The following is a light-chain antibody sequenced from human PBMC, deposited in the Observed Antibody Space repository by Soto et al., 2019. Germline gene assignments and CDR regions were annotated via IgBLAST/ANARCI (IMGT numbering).Light chain of an antibody. J-gene: IGLJ2*01. Sequence: QSVLTQPPSVSGTPGHKVSISCSGSTSNLGGNTVNWCQQLPGTAPKLLIYTNNQRPSGVPDRFSGSKSGTSASLAISDLRSEDEADFYCAAWDDSLNAVVFGGGTKLTVL. CDR3: AAWDDSLNAVV. CDR1: TSNLGGNT. V-gene: IGLV1-44*01. CDR2: TNN.